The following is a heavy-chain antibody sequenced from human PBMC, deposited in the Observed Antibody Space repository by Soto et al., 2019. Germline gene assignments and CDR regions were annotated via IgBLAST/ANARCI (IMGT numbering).Heavy chain of an antibody. Sequence: GGSLRLSCAASGFTFSSYWMSWVRQAPGKGLEWVANIKQDGSEKYYVDSVKGRFTISRDNAKNSLYLQMNSLRAEDTAVYYCARDPFCSGGSCWADWGQGTLVTVSS. CDR1: GFTFSSYW. CDR2: IKQDGSEK. J-gene: IGHJ4*02. V-gene: IGHV3-7*01. D-gene: IGHD2-15*01. CDR3: ARDPFCSGGSCWAD.